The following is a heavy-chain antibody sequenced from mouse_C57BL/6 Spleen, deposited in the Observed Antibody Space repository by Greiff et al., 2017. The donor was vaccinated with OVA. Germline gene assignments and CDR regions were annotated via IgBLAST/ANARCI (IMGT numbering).Heavy chain of an antibody. CDR3: ANGYGSSRYDAIDY. D-gene: IGHD1-1*01. CDR2: IDPSDSYT. CDR1: GYTFTSYW. J-gene: IGHJ4*01. V-gene: IGHV1-69*01. Sequence: QVQLQQPGAELVMPGASVKLSCKASGYTFTSYWMNWVKQRPGQGLEWIGEIDPSDSYTNYNQKFKGKSTLTVDKSSSTAYMQLSSLTSEDSAVDDCANGYGSSRYDAIDYWGQGTSVTVSS.